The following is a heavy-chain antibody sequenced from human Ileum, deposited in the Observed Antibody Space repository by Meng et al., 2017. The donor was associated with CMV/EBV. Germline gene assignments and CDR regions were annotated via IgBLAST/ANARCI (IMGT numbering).Heavy chain of an antibody. J-gene: IGHJ6*02. Sequence: SQTLSLTCDISGDSISSNSAAWNWIRLSPSRGREWLRRAYYRSKWYNDYAVSVKSRITINGDTSKNQFSLQLNSVTPEDTAVYYCARVLLWFGGGQYYGMDVWGQATTVTVSS. CDR3: ARVLLWFGGGQYYGMDV. D-gene: IGHD3-10*01. CDR1: GDSISSNSAA. V-gene: IGHV6-1*01. CDR2: AYYRSKWYN.